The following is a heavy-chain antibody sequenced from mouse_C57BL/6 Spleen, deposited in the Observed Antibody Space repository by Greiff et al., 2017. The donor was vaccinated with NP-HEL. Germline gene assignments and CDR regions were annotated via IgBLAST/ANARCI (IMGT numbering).Heavy chain of an antibody. CDR3: ARHANWDEGGY. Sequence: QVQLKQPGAELVMPGASVKLSCKASGYTFTSYWMHWVKQRPGQGLEWIGEIDPSDSYTKYNQKFKGKSTLTVDKSSSTAYMQLSSLTSEDSAVYYCARHANWDEGGYWGQGTTLTVSS. CDR1: GYTFTSYW. V-gene: IGHV1-69*01. D-gene: IGHD4-1*01. CDR2: IDPSDSYT. J-gene: IGHJ2*01.